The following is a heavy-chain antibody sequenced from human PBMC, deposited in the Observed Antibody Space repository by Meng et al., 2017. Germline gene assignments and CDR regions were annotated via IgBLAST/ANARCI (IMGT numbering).Heavy chain of an antibody. J-gene: IGHJ5*02. CDR2: INHSGST. CDR3: ARENYYDILTGYSP. Sequence: GSLRLSCAVYGGSFSGYYWSWIRQPPGKGLEWIGEINHSGSTNYNPSLKSRVTISVDTSKNQFSLKLSSVTAADTAVYYCARENYYDILTGYSPWGQGTLVTVSS. D-gene: IGHD3-9*01. V-gene: IGHV4-34*01. CDR1: GGSFSGYY.